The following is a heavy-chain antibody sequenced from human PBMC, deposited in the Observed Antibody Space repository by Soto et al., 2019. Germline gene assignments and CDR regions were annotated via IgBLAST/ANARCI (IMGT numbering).Heavy chain of an antibody. V-gene: IGHV3-30*03. Sequence: QLVESGGGVVQPGGSLTLSCAASGFSLDSYAMHWVRQAPGKGHKWLAVVSYDGKNIYYGDSVKGRFTISKDDSKNTLYLRMSSLTAEDTATYSCARDYGALPCDRIQHWGRGTLVTVSS. CDR3: ARDYGALPCDRIQH. D-gene: IGHD3-10*01. CDR1: GFSLDSYA. J-gene: IGHJ1*01. CDR2: VSYDGKNI.